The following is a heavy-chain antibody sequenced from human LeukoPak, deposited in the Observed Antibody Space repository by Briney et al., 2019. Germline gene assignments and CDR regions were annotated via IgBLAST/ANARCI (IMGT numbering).Heavy chain of an antibody. Sequence: SETLSLTCAVYGGCFSGYYWSWIRQPPGKGLEWIGEINHSGSTNYNPSLKSRVTISVDTSKNQFSLKLSSVTAADTAVYYCARCSSSCHWGQGTLVTVSS. D-gene: IGHD6-13*01. CDR3: ARCSSSCH. V-gene: IGHV4-34*01. CDR1: GGCFSGYY. CDR2: INHSGST. J-gene: IGHJ4*02.